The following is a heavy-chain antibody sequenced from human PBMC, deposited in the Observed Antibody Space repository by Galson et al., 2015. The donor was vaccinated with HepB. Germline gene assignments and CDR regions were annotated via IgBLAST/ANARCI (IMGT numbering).Heavy chain of an antibody. J-gene: IGHJ4*02. Sequence: SVKVSCKASGYTFTRYYMHWVRQAPGQGLEWMGMINPSGGSTTYAQGFQGRVTMTRDTSTSTVYMEMSSLKSGDTAVYYCARSWGRSGDFDFWGQGTLVTVSS. CDR1: GYTFTRYY. D-gene: IGHD3-10*01. CDR2: INPSGGST. CDR3: ARSWGRSGDFDF. V-gene: IGHV1-46*01.